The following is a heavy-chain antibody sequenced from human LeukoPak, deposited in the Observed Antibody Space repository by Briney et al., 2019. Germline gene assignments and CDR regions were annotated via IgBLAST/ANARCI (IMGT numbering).Heavy chain of an antibody. D-gene: IGHD1-26*01. V-gene: IGHV4-39*01. Sequence: SETLSLTCSDSGASISGGTYYWGWIRQPPGKGLEWIGSIYYTGSTYDNPSLKSRVTISVDTSKNQFSLKLSSVTAADTAVYYCARRGGSGRAFDYWGQGTRVTVSS. CDR2: IYYTGST. J-gene: IGHJ4*02. CDR1: GASISGGTYY. CDR3: ARRGGSGRAFDY.